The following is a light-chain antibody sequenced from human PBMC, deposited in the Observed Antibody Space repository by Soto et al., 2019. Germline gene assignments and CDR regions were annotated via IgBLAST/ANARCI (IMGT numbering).Light chain of an antibody. CDR3: DLFTGISTSLLV. Sequence: ISIFCTKTSRDIGTSNLVSLYQQYPGKAPKLMIYEVTKRPSGISYRFSGSKSGNTASLTISGLQPEEEADYYCDLFTGISTSLLVFVTGSKFT. V-gene: IGLV2-23*02. CDR2: EVT. CDR1: SRDIGTSNL. J-gene: IGLJ1*01.